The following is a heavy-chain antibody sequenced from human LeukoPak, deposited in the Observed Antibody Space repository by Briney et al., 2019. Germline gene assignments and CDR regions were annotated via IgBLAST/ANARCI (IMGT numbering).Heavy chain of an antibody. D-gene: IGHD1-1*01. V-gene: IGHV3-48*04. Sequence: GGSLRLSCTASGFTSGDYAMSWFRQAPGKGLEWVSYIVGSSSTIYYADSVKGRFTISRDNAKNSLYLQMDSLRAEDTAVYYCATDSPETAAFDYWGQGTLVTVSS. J-gene: IGHJ4*02. CDR2: IVGSSSTI. CDR3: ATDSPETAAFDY. CDR1: GFTSGDYA.